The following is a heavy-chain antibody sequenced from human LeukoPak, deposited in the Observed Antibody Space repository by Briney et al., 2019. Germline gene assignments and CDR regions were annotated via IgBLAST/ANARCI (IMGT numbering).Heavy chain of an antibody. CDR1: GDTFNNNV. D-gene: IGHD2-15*01. CDR3: ARDWVVAARKFDY. V-gene: IGHV1-69*05. CDR2: IISISMFDTK. Sequence: ASLKVSCKASGDTFNNNVITWVRQAPGQGLEWMGRIISISMFDTKNYTQNLPGRVTTTTDESTSTAYMELSSLRSEATAVYYCARDWVVAARKFDYWGQGTLVTVSS. J-gene: IGHJ4*02.